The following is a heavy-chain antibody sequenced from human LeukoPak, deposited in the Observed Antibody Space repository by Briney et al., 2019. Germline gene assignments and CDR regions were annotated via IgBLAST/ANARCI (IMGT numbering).Heavy chain of an antibody. D-gene: IGHD3-3*01. CDR2: IYYSGST. CDR1: GGSIISYY. CDR3: ARHTGGLGFLDF. Sequence: SETLTLTCTVSGGSIISYYWSWIRQPPGKGLEWIGYIYYSGSTNYNPSLKSRVTISVDTSKNNFCLKLISVTASDTAVYYCARHTGGLGFLDFWGQGTLVTVS. J-gene: IGHJ4*02. V-gene: IGHV4-59*08.